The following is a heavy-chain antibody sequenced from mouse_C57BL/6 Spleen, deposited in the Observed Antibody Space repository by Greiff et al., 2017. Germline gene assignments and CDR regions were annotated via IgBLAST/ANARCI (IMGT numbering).Heavy chain of an antibody. D-gene: IGHD2-4*01. V-gene: IGHV3-6*01. CDR2: ISYDGSN. CDR3: ARVHYDYDRYFDV. Sequence: DVKLQESGPGLVKPSQSLSLTCSVTGYSITSGYYWNWIRQFPGNKLEWMGYISYDGSNNYNPSLKNRISITRDTSKNQFFLKLNSVTTEDTATYYCARVHYDYDRYFDVWGTGTTVTVSS. CDR1: GYSITSGYY. J-gene: IGHJ1*03.